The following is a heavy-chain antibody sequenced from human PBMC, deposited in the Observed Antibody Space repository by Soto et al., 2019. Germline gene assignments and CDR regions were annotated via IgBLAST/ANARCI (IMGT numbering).Heavy chain of an antibody. V-gene: IGHV2-5*02. CDR2: IYWDDNK. Sequence: QITLKESAPALVKPTQTLTLTCNFSGFSLTTRGVGVGCIRQPPGKALEWLALIYWDDNKRYSPSLRNRLTIAKDASKNQVVLTMTNMDPVDTATYYCAHITGIGIDTSWFDPWGPGTIVTVSS. J-gene: IGHJ5*02. CDR1: GFSLTTRGVG. D-gene: IGHD5-18*01. CDR3: AHITGIGIDTSWFDP.